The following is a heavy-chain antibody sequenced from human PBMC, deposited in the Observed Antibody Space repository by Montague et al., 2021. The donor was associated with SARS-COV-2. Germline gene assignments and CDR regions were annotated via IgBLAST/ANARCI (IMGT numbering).Heavy chain of an antibody. D-gene: IGHD3-10*01. Sequence: SETLSLTCAVYGGSFSGHYWNWIRQPPGKGLEWIGEINHSGSTNNNPSLKSRVTRSVDTSKNQFFLKLSSVTAADTAVYYCARGARQGYGFRLGSFDYWGQGTLVTVSS. CDR3: ARGARQGYGFRLGSFDY. CDR2: INHSGST. CDR1: GGSFSGHY. V-gene: IGHV4-34*01. J-gene: IGHJ4*02.